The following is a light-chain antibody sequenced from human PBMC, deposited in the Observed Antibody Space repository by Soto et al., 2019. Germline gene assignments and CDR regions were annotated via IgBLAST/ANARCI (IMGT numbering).Light chain of an antibody. V-gene: IGKV1-5*03. CDR1: QSISSW. CDR2: KAS. Sequence: DIQMTQSPSSLSASVGDRVTITCRASQSISSWLAWYQQKPGKAPKLLIYKASSLESGVPSRFSGSGSGTEFTLTISSLQPDDFATYYCQQYNSYSQLTFGGGTKVAIK. J-gene: IGKJ4*01. CDR3: QQYNSYSQLT.